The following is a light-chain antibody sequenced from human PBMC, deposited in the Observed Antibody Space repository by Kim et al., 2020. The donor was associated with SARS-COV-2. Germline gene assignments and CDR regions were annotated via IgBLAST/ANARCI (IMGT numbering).Light chain of an antibody. CDR2: EDN. Sequence: KTVTSAGPGSSGSIASNDVQWYQQRPGSAPTTVIYEDNQRPSGVPDRFSGSIDSSSNSASLTISGLKTEDEADYYCQSYDSSNHEVFGGGTQLTVL. CDR3: QSYDSSNHEV. CDR1: SGSIASND. J-gene: IGLJ3*02. V-gene: IGLV6-57*02.